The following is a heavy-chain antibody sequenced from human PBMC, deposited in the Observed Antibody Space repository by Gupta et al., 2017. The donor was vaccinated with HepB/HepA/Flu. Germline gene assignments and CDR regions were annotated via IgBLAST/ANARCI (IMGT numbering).Heavy chain of an antibody. Sequence: EVQLVESGGGLIQPGGSLRLSCAASGFTFSSFEMTWVRQSPGKGLEWVSYIDSRGSTMFYADSVKGRFTISRDNAKNSLYLQMNSLRDEDTALYYCARPPGVDTVMVDYWGQGTLVTVSA. J-gene: IGHJ4*02. CDR2: IDSRGSTM. CDR3: ARPPGVDTVMVDY. D-gene: IGHD5-18*01. V-gene: IGHV3-48*03. CDR1: GFTFSSFE.